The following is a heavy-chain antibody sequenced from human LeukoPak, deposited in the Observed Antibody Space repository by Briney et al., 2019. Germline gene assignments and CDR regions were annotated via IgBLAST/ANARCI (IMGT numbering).Heavy chain of an antibody. D-gene: IGHD3-10*01. CDR1: GDSISPNY. Sequence: SETLSLTCTVSGDSISPNYWSWIRQPPGKGLEWIGYTFYTGNTNYNPSLKSRVTISLDTSKNQFSLKLTSVTAADTAVYYCARSGTAFSFYYYYYMDVWGKGTTVTVSS. CDR2: TFYTGNT. CDR3: ARSGTAFSFYYYYYMDV. J-gene: IGHJ6*03. V-gene: IGHV4-59*01.